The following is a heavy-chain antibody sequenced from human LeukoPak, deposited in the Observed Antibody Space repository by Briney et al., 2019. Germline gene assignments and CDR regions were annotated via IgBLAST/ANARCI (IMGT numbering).Heavy chain of an antibody. CDR1: GFTFSTYS. CDR3: ARYGSGYIPFDY. Sequence: TGGSLRLSCAASGFTFSTYSLSWVRQAPGKGLEWVSVIYSGGSTYYADSVKGRFTISRDNSKNTLYLKMNSLRAEDTAVYYCARYGSGYIPFDYWGQGTLVTVSS. V-gene: IGHV3-66*01. J-gene: IGHJ4*02. CDR2: IYSGGST. D-gene: IGHD3-3*01.